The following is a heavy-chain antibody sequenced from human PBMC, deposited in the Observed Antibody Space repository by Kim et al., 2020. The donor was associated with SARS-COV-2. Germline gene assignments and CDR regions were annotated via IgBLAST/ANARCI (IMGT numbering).Heavy chain of an antibody. CDR3: ARDTSSGVATIFDY. J-gene: IGHJ4*02. D-gene: IGHD5-12*01. CDR1: GFTFSDYY. V-gene: IGHV3-11*04. Sequence: GGSLRLSCAASGFTFSDYYMSWIRQAPGKGLEWVSYISSSGSTIYYADSVKGRFTISRDNAKNSLYLQMNSLRAEDTAVYYCARDTSSGVATIFDYWGQGTLVTVSS. CDR2: ISSSGSTI.